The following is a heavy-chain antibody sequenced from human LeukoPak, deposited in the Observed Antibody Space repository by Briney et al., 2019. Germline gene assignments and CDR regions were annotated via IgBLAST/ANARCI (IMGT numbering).Heavy chain of an antibody. CDR2: IYPGDSDT. J-gene: IGHJ4*02. Sequence: GESLKISCKSSGYSFTSYWIGWVRQMPGKGLEWMAIIYPGDSDTRYSPSFQGQVTISADKSITTAYLQWSSLQASDTAMYYCARLRSRDCTATTCYKAADYWGRGTLVTVSS. V-gene: IGHV5-51*01. D-gene: IGHD2-2*02. CDR3: ARLRSRDCTATTCYKAADY. CDR1: GYSFTSYW.